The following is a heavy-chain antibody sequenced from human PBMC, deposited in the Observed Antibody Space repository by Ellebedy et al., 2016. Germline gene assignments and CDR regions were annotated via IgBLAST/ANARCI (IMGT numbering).Heavy chain of an antibody. V-gene: IGHV4-59*01. CDR2: IYYSGGT. Sequence: SETLSLTXAVDGGSFRGYFWSWIRQPPGKGLEWIGYIYYSGGTKYNPSLESRVTISVDTSKNQFSLQLNSVTAADTAVYYCAREGSSLYPSSSHWFDAWGQGTLVTV. CDR1: GGSFRGYF. CDR3: AREGSSLYPSSSHWFDA. D-gene: IGHD6-6*01. J-gene: IGHJ5*02.